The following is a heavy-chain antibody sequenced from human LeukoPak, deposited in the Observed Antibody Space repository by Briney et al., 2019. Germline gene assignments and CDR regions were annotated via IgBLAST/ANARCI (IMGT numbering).Heavy chain of an antibody. CDR3: STTYYYDSSEGY. V-gene: IGHV3-15*07. Sequence: GGSLRLSCAASGFTFSNAWMNWVRQAPGKGLEWVGRIKSKTDGGTTDYAAPAKGRFTISRDDSKNTLYLQMNSLKTEDTAVYYCSTTYYYDSSEGYWGQGTLVTVSS. CDR2: IKSKTDGGTT. CDR1: GFTFSNAW. D-gene: IGHD3-22*01. J-gene: IGHJ4*02.